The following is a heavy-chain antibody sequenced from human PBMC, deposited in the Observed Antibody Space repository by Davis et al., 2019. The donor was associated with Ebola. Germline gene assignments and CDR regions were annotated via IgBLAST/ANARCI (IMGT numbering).Heavy chain of an antibody. CDR2: KYYNSKRYE. V-gene: IGHV6-1*01. J-gene: IGHJ6*04. D-gene: IGHD2-15*01. Sequence: PSETLSLTCGISGDSVTINIGGWNWIRQSPSRGLEWLGRKYYNSKRYEDYPVSVKSRIIIKPDTTQNQFPLQLNSVTPEDTAIHYGVRGWPRTGMDVWDKGTTVTIST. CDR1: GDSVTINIGG. CDR3: VRGWPRTGMDV.